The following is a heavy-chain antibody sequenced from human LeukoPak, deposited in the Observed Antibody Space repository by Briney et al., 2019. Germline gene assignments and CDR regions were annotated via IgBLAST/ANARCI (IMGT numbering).Heavy chain of an antibody. CDR3: AKKYYDFKFGVWSGYSDV. D-gene: IGHD3-3*01. Sequence: GGSLRLSCAASGFTSSSYAMHWVRQAPGKGLEWVAVISYDGSNKYYADSVKGRFTISRDNSKNTLYLQMNSLRAEDTAVYYCAKKYYDFKFGVWSGYSDVWGQGTTVTVSS. CDR2: ISYDGSNK. V-gene: IGHV3-30-3*02. CDR1: GFTSSSYA. J-gene: IGHJ6*02.